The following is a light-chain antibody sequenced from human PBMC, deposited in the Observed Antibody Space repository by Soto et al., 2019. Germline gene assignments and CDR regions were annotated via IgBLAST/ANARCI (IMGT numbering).Light chain of an antibody. CDR2: SNN. Sequence: QSVLTQPPSAPGTPGQRVTISCSGSSSNIGSNTVNWYQQLPGTAPKLLIYSNNQRPSGVPDRFSGSKSGTSASLAISGLQSEDEADYYCAAWDDSLNVVFGGGTKLTVL. CDR3: AAWDDSLNVV. J-gene: IGLJ2*01. V-gene: IGLV1-44*01. CDR1: SSNIGSNT.